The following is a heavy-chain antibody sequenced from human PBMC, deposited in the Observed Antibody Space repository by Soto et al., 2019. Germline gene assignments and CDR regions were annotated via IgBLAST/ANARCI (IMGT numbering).Heavy chain of an antibody. CDR2: NYYSGIT. CDR3: ARGSSIAGLYYGMDV. J-gene: IGHJ6*02. Sequence: SETLSLTXTVSGGSISSGGYYWTWIRQHPGKGLEWIGYNYYSGITYYNPSLKSRVTISLDTSKNQFSLKLSSVTAADTAVYYCARGSSIAGLYYGMDVWGQGTTVTVSS. CDR1: GGSISSGGYY. D-gene: IGHD6-6*01. V-gene: IGHV4-31*03.